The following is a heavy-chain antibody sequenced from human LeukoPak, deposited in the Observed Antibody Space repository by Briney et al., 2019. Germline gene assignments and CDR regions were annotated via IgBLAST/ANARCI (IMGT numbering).Heavy chain of an antibody. CDR1: GGSISSSSYY. D-gene: IGHD3-22*01. V-gene: IGHV4-39*07. CDR2: IYYSGST. CDR3: ARDNGEADYYDSSLAPGSGYFQH. Sequence: SETLSLTCTVSGGSISSSSYYWGWIRQPPGKGLEWIGSIYYSGSTYYNPSLKSRVTISVDTSKNQFSLKLSSVTAADTAVYYCARDNGEADYYDSSLAPGSGYFQHWGQGTLVTVSS. J-gene: IGHJ1*01.